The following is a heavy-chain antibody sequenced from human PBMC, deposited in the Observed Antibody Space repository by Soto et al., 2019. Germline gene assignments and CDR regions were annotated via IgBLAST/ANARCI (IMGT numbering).Heavy chain of an antibody. CDR1: GGSISSSSYY. CDR3: ARRASGSYSDY. J-gene: IGHJ4*02. CDR2: IYYSGST. V-gene: IGHV4-39*01. D-gene: IGHD3-10*01. Sequence: QLQLQESGPGLVKPSETLSLTCTVSGGSISSSSYYWGWIRQPPGKGLEWIGTIYYSGSTYYNQSLRSRVTISVDRSKNQCSLKLSSVTAVDTAVYYCARRASGSYSDYWGQGTLVTVSS.